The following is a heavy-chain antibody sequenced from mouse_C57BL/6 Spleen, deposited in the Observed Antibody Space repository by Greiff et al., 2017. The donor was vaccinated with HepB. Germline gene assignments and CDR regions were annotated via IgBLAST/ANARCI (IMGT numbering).Heavy chain of an antibody. Sequence: VQLQQSGPELVKPGASVKISCKASGYTFTDYYMNWVKQSHGKSLEWIGDINPNNGGTSYNQKFKGKATLTVDKSSSTAYMELRSLTSEDSAVYYCARREGYYDYFFYAMDYWGQGTSVTVSS. CDR3: ARREGYYDYFFYAMDY. V-gene: IGHV1-26*01. CDR1: GYTFTDYY. CDR2: INPNNGGT. J-gene: IGHJ4*01. D-gene: IGHD2-4*01.